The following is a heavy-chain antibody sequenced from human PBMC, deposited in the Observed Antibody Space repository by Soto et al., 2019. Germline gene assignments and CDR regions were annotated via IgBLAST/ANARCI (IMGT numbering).Heavy chain of an antibody. CDR3: AKDARRTSGWYYFDF. J-gene: IGHJ4*02. Sequence: SCAASGFTFSYYAMGWVRQAPWKGLEWVSVTSDSGGTTYYADSVKGRFTISRDNSKNTLYLQMNSLRVEDTAIYFCAKDARRTSGWYYFDFWGQGALVTVSS. CDR1: GFTFSYYA. V-gene: IGHV3-23*01. D-gene: IGHD6-19*01. CDR2: TSDSGGTT.